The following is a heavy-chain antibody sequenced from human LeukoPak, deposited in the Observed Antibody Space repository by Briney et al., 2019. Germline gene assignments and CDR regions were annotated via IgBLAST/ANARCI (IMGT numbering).Heavy chain of an antibody. CDR2: IYYGGST. J-gene: IGHJ4*02. CDR1: GGSVSSGSYY. D-gene: IGHD1-26*01. Sequence: SSETLSLTCTVSGGSVSSGSYYWSWIRQPPGKGLEWIGYIYYGGSTSYNPSLKSRVTISGDTSKNQFSLKVSSVTAADTAVYYCARGDSGSYFAYWGQGTLVTVSS. CDR3: ARGDSGSYFAY. V-gene: IGHV4-61*01.